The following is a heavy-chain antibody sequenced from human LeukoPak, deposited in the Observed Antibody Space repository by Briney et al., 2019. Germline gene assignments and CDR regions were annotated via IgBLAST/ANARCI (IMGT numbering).Heavy chain of an antibody. CDR2: IWNDGSNK. V-gene: IGHV3-33*01. D-gene: IGHD3-16*01. J-gene: IGHJ4*02. CDR3: ARDGLGAAFDY. Sequence: GGSLRLSCAASGFTFNNYDIHWVSHAPGKGLEGVAVIWNDGSNKYYADSVKGRFTISRDNSKNTLYLQMNSLRAEDAAVYYCARDGLGAAFDYWGQGTLVTVSS. CDR1: GFTFNNYD.